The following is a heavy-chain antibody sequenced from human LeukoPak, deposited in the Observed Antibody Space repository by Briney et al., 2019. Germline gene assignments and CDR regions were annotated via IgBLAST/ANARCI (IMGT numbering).Heavy chain of an antibody. CDR1: GFTFSSYS. V-gene: IGHV3-23*01. D-gene: IGHD3-10*01. J-gene: IGHJ4*02. Sequence: PGGSLRLSCAASGFTFSSYSMNWVRQAPGKGLEWVSAISGSGGDTYYADSVKGRFTISRDNSRNTLYLQMNSLRVEDTAVYYCAKGLYGSGSYYYFDYWGQGTLVTVSS. CDR2: ISGSGGDT. CDR3: AKGLYGSGSYYYFDY.